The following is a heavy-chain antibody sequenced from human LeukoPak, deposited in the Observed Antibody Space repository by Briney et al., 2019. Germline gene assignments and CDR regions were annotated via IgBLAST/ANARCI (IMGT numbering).Heavy chain of an antibody. CDR3: AKGPPRPTIAAAEFEY. Sequence: TGGSLRLSCAASGFTFSSYAMSWVRQPPGKGLEWVSAISFSGGSTYYADFLKGRSTISRDNSNNTLSLQMNSLRADDTAVYYCAKGPPRPTIAAAEFEYWGQGTLVTVSS. CDR2: ISFSGGST. J-gene: IGHJ4*02. CDR1: GFTFSSYA. D-gene: IGHD6-13*01. V-gene: IGHV3-23*01.